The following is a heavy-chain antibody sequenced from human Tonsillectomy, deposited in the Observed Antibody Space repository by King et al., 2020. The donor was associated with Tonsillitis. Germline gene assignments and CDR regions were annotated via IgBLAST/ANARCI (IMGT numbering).Heavy chain of an antibody. Sequence: VQLQESGGGLVQPGRSLRLSCAASGFTFSSYAMSWVRQAPGKGLEWVSGINPSGYSTYYADSVRGRFTISRDNSKNTLYLQMNSLRAEDTALYYCAGLGEGELGLEPFDSWGQGTPVTVSS. J-gene: IGHJ4*02. CDR2: INPSGYST. D-gene: IGHD1-26*01. CDR3: AGLGEGELGLEPFDS. V-gene: IGHV3-23*01. CDR1: GFTFSSYA.